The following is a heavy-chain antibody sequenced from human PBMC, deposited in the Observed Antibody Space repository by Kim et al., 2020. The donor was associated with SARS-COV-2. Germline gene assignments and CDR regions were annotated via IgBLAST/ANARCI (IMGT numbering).Heavy chain of an antibody. V-gene: IGHV1-69*13. Sequence: SVKVSCKASGGTFSSYAISWVRQAPGQGLEWMGGIIPIFGTANYAQKFQGRVTITADESTSTAYMELSSLRSEDTAVYYCARDGVAYDFWSGYYRPQKPYYYYYYMDVWGKGTTVTVSS. CDR3: ARDGVAYDFWSGYYRPQKPYYYYYYMDV. CDR1: GGTFSSYA. CDR2: IIPIFGTA. D-gene: IGHD3-3*01. J-gene: IGHJ6*03.